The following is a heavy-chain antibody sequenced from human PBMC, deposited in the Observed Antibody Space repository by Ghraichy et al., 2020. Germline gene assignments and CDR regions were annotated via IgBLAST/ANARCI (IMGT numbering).Heavy chain of an antibody. CDR2: ISGSGGST. Sequence: GGSLRLSCAASGFTFSSYAMSWVRQAPGKGLEWVSAISGSGGSTYYADSVKGRFTISRDNSKNTLYLQMNSLRAEDTAVYYCARPLSRAVANPFDYWGQGTLVTVSS. CDR1: GFTFSSYA. D-gene: IGHD6-19*01. CDR3: ARPLSRAVANPFDY. V-gene: IGHV3-23*01. J-gene: IGHJ4*02.